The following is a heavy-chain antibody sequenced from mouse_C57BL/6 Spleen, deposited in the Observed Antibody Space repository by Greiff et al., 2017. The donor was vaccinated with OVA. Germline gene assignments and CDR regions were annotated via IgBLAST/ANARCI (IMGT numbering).Heavy chain of an antibody. CDR1: GFSLTSYG. J-gene: IGHJ3*01. CDR2: IWSGGST. CDR3: ARKCGDYYGSSYGFAY. V-gene: IGHV2-2*01. D-gene: IGHD1-1*01. Sequence: VKLVESGPGLVQPSQSLSITCTVSGFSLTSYGVHWVRQSPGKGLEWLGVIWSGGSTDYNAAFISRLSISKDNSKSQVFFKMNSLQADDTAIYYCARKCGDYYGSSYGFAYWGQGTLVTVSA.